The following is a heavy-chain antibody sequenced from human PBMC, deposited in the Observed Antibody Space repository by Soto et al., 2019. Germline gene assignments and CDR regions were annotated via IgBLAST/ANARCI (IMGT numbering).Heavy chain of an antibody. V-gene: IGHV3-23*01. CDR3: AKRGTSGSYYFDY. CDR2: SGSSGNK. J-gene: IGHJ4*02. CDR1: GFTFSNYA. D-gene: IGHD6-19*01. Sequence: SLRLSCAASGFTFSNYAMSWVRQAPGKGLDWVSTSGSSGNKYYADSVKGRFTISRDNSKNTLYLQMNSLTAEDTAVYYCAKRGTSGSYYFDYWGQGTLVTVSS.